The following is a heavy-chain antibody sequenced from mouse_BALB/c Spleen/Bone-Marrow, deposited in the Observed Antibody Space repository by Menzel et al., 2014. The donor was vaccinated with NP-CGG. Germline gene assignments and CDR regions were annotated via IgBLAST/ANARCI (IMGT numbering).Heavy chain of an antibody. J-gene: IGHJ3*01. D-gene: IGHD1-1*01. CDR1: GYAFSSSW. CDR3: ARTYGSSYFVY. V-gene: IGHV1-82*01. CDR2: IYPGDGDT. Sequence: QVQLQQSGPELVKPGASVKISCRASGYAFSSSWMNWVKQRPGQGLEWIGRIYPGDGDTNYNGKFKGKATLTADKSSSTAYMQLSGLTSVDSAVYFCARTYGSSYFVYWGQGTLVTVSA.